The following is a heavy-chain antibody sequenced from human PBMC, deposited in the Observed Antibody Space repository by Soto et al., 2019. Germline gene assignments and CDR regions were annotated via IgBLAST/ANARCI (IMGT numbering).Heavy chain of an antibody. J-gene: IGHJ6*02. V-gene: IGHV3-23*01. Sequence: EVQVLESGGGLVQRGGSLRLSCAASGFIFSNYAMSWVRQAPGKGPEWVSSISGSGVNTFYADSVKGRFTISRDNFKNMLYLQMSSLRAEDTALYYCAKDFLQDWGQDDYSGMDVWGQGTTVTVSS. CDR3: AKDFLQDWGQDDYSGMDV. CDR1: GFIFSNYA. CDR2: ISGSGVNT. D-gene: IGHD7-27*01.